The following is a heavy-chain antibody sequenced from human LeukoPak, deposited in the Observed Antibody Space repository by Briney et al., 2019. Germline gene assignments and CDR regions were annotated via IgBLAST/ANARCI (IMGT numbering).Heavy chain of an antibody. V-gene: IGHV4-61*02. Sequence: SQTLSLTCTISGAYISSGDYYWTWIRQPAGKGLEWIGRIHTSGRTYYNSSLNSRVSISLEFSKNQFSLTLKCVTAADTAIYYCTRVRPPPTSHDWGQGTLVIVSS. CDR2: IHTSGRT. CDR3: TRVRPPPTSHD. CDR1: GAYISSGDYY. J-gene: IGHJ4*02.